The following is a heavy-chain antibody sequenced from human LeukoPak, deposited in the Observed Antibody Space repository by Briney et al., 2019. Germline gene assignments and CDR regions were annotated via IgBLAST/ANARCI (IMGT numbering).Heavy chain of an antibody. CDR3: ASHINPLRYCSGGSCLNNWFDP. D-gene: IGHD2-15*01. J-gene: IGHJ5*02. V-gene: IGHV1-69*06. CDR2: IIPIFGTA. CDR1: GYTFTSYD. Sequence: ASVKVSCKASGYTFTSYDINWVRQAPGQGLEWMGGIIPIFGTANYAQKFQGRVTITADKSTSTAYMELSSLRSEDTAVYYCASHINPLRYCSGGSCLNNWFDPWGQGTLVTVSS.